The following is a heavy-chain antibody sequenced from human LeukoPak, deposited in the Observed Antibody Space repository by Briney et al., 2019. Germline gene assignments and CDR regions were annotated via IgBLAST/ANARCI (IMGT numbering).Heavy chain of an antibody. D-gene: IGHD3-22*01. CDR2: IYTSGST. Sequence: SETLSLTCTVSGGSISSYYWSWIRQPAGKGLEWIGRIYTSGSTNYNPSLKSRVTMSVDTSKNQFSLKLSSVTAADTAVYYCARVGSAGSSGYSTDYWGQGTLVTVSS. CDR1: GGSISSYY. CDR3: ARVGSAGSSGYSTDY. V-gene: IGHV4-4*07. J-gene: IGHJ4*02.